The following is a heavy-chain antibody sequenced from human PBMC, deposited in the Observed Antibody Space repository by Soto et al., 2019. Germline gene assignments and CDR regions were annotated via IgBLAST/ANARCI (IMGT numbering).Heavy chain of an antibody. D-gene: IGHD3-10*01. V-gene: IGHV3-23*01. CDR2: ILDTGTTV. CDR1: WFRLGSTD. Sequence: VRALLLCGGASWFRLGSTDMGGGRQAPGKGLEWVSTILDTGTTVFYADSVKGRFTVSRDNSNNTLYVQMNNLRADDTAVYYCVKNSGGFNTWGQGALVTVPP. J-gene: IGHJ5*02. CDR3: VKNSGGFNT.